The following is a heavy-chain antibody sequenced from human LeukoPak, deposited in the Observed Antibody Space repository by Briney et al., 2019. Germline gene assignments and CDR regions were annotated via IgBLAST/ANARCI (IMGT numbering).Heavy chain of an antibody. V-gene: IGHV3-30*18. CDR1: GFTFSRYG. Sequence: PGRSLRLSCAASGFTFSRYGMHWVRQAPGKGLEWVAVISYAGKDKHYADSVKGRFTISRDNSKNTLYLQMNSLRAEDTAVYYCAKDRDTYGSIYYFDDWGQGTLVTVSS. CDR3: AKDRDTYGSIYYFDD. D-gene: IGHD5-18*01. J-gene: IGHJ4*02. CDR2: ISYAGKDK.